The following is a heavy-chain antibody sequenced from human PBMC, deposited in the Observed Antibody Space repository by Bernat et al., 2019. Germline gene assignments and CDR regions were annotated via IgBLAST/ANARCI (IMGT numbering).Heavy chain of an antibody. V-gene: IGHV3-30*02. CDR3: AKDGGSYWNCDY. Sequence: QVQLVESGGGVVQPGGSLRPPCAASGFTFSSYGMHWVRQAPGKGLEWVAFIRFDGSNKYYADSVKGRFTISRDNSKSTLYLQMNSLRAEDTAVYYCAKDGGSYWNCDYWGQGTLVTVSS. J-gene: IGHJ4*02. CDR2: IRFDGSNK. CDR1: GFTFSSYG. D-gene: IGHD1-26*01.